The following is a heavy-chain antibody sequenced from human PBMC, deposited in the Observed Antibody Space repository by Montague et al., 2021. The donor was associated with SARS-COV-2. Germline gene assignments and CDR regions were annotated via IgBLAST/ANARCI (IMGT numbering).Heavy chain of an antibody. Sequence: CAISGDSVSSKSVAWNRIRQSPSRGLEWLGRTYYRSKWYSDYAEXXKGRLVITPDTSKNQVSLQLNSVIPEDTAVYFCASSGITLTGLDAFDIWGQGTMVTVSS. CDR2: TYYRSKWYS. V-gene: IGHV6-1*01. J-gene: IGHJ3*02. CDR3: ASSGITLTGLDAFDI. CDR1: GDSVSSKSVA. D-gene: IGHD3-9*01.